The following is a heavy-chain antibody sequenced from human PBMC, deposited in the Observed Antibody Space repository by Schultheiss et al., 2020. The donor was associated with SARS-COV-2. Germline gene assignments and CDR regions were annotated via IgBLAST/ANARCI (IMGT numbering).Heavy chain of an antibody. CDR1: GFTFGDYA. J-gene: IGHJ5*02. Sequence: GGSLRLSCTASGFTFGDYAMSWVRQAPGKGLEWVSSISSSSNYIYYADSVKGRFTISRDNAKNSLYLQMNSLRAEDTAVYYCARERCGGDCYSTKNWFDPWGQGTLVTVSS. D-gene: IGHD2-21*02. V-gene: IGHV3-21*04. CDR2: ISSSSNYI. CDR3: ARERCGGDCYSTKNWFDP.